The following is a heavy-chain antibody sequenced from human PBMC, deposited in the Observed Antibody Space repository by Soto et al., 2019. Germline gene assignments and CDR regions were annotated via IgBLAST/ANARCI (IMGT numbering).Heavy chain of an antibody. CDR2: ISAYNGNT. D-gene: IGHD3-3*01. Sequence: ASVKVSCKASGYTFTSYVISWVRQAPGQGLEWMGWISAYNGNTNYAQKPQGRVTMTTDTSTSTAYMELRSLRSDDTAVYYCARVRRTLRFLEWLSLDYWGRGTLVTVSS. CDR3: ARVRRTLRFLEWLSLDY. V-gene: IGHV1-18*01. J-gene: IGHJ4*02. CDR1: GYTFTSYV.